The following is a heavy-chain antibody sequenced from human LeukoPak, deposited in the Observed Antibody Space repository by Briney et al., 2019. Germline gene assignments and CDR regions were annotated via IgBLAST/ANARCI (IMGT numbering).Heavy chain of an antibody. Sequence: GGSLRLSCAASGFTFSNYAKNWVRQAPGKGLEWVSGISGSGVYTYYADSVKGRFTISRDNSENTLSLQMNSLRAEDTAVYYCAKDFELLFGDHAWYFDLWGRGTLVTVSS. CDR3: AKDFELLFGDHAWYFDL. CDR1: GFTFSNYA. CDR2: ISGSGVYT. V-gene: IGHV3-23*01. J-gene: IGHJ2*01. D-gene: IGHD1-7*01.